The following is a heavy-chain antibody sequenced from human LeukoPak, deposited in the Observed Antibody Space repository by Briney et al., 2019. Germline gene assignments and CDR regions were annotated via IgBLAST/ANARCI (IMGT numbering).Heavy chain of an antibody. J-gene: IGHJ5*02. D-gene: IGHD6-19*01. Sequence: SETLSLTCTVSGGSISSYYWSWIRQPPGKGLEWIGYIYYSGSTNYNPSLKSRVTISVDTSKNQFSLKLSSVTAADTAVYYCARLGYSSGWYVWFDPWGQGTLVTVSS. CDR3: ARLGYSSGWYVWFDP. CDR2: IYYSGST. CDR1: GGSISSYY. V-gene: IGHV4-59*12.